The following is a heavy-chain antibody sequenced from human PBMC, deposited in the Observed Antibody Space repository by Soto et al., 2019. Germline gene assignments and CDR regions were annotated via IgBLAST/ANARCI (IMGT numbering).Heavy chain of an antibody. CDR1: GFTFSSYS. V-gene: IGHV3-9*01. D-gene: IGHD5-18*01. J-gene: IGHJ4*02. Sequence: SLRLSCAASGFTFSSYSMNWVRQAPGKGLEWVSGISWNSGSIGYADSVKGRFTISRDNAKNSLYLQMNSLRAEDTALYYCTSEMVTGDYWGQGTLVTVSS. CDR2: ISWNSGSI. CDR3: TSEMVTGDY.